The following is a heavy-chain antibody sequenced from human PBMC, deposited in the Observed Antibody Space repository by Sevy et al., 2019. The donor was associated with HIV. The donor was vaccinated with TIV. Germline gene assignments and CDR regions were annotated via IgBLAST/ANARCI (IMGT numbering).Heavy chain of an antibody. Sequence: GGSLRLSCAASGFTFSSYSMNWVRQAPGKGLEWVSYISSSSSYIYYADSVKGRFTISRDNAKNSLYLQMNSLRAEDTAVYYCARDYTVTTYYYYGMDVWGQGTTVTVSS. CDR2: ISSSSSYI. CDR3: ARDYTVTTYYYYGMDV. CDR1: GFTFSSYS. J-gene: IGHJ6*02. V-gene: IGHV3-21*01. D-gene: IGHD4-17*01.